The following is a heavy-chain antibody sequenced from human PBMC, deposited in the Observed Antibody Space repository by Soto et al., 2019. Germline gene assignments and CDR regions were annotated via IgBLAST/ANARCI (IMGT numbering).Heavy chain of an antibody. CDR1: GFTFSSYG. CDR2: ISYDGSNK. Sequence: QVQLVESGGGVVQPGRSLRLSCAASGFTFSSYGMHWVRQAPGKGLEWVAVISYDGSNKYYADSVKGRFTISRDNSKNTLYLQMKSLRAEDTAVYYCAKGGAGSSFDYWGQGTLVTVSS. J-gene: IGHJ4*02. CDR3: AKGGAGSSFDY. D-gene: IGHD2-15*01. V-gene: IGHV3-30*18.